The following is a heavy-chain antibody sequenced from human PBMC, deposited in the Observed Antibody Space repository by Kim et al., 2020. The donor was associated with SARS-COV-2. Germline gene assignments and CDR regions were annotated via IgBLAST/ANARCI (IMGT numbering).Heavy chain of an antibody. CDR3: ARHGRETAAAGTRYYYGMDV. J-gene: IGHJ6*02. Sequence: SETLSLTCTVSGGSFSSSAYYWGWIRQPPGKGLEWIGSIYYSGSTYYNPSLKSRLTISVDTSENQFSLKLSSVTAADTAVYYCARHGRETAAAGTRYYYGMDVWGQGTTVTVSS. CDR2: IYYSGST. D-gene: IGHD6-13*01. V-gene: IGHV4-39*01. CDR1: GGSFSSSAYY.